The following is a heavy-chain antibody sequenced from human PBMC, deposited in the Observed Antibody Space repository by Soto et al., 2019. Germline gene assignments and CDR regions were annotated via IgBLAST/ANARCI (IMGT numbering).Heavy chain of an antibody. J-gene: IGHJ6*02. CDR1: GFTFTSSA. Sequence: ASVKVSCKASGFTFTSSAVQWVRQARGQRLEWIGWIVVGSGNTNYAQKFQERVTITRDMSTSTAYMELSSLRSEDTAVYYCAAGPRVAANYYYYGMDVWVQGTTVTVSS. CDR3: AAGPRVAANYYYYGMDV. V-gene: IGHV1-58*01. CDR2: IVVGSGNT. D-gene: IGHD2-15*01.